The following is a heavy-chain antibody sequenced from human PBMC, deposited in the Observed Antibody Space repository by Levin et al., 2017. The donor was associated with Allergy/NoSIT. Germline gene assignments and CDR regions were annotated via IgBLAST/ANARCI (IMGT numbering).Heavy chain of an antibody. V-gene: IGHV1-18*01. CDR1: GYTFTSYG. J-gene: IGHJ6*02. CDR2: ISAYNGNT. CDR3: ARDQVAGTVLDGMDV. D-gene: IGHD6-19*01. Sequence: WASVKVSCKASGYTFTSYGISWVRQAPGQGLEWMGWISAYNGNTNYAQKLQGRVTMTTDTSTSTAYMELRSLRSDDTAVYYCARDQVAGTVLDGMDVWGQGTTVTVSS.